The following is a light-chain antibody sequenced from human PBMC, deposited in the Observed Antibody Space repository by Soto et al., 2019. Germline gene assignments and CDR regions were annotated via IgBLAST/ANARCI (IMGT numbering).Light chain of an antibody. Sequence: IQLTQSPSTLSGSVGERVTITGRASQTISSWLAWYQQKPGKAPKLLIYKASTLKSGVPSRFSGSGSGTEFTLTISSLQPDDFATYYCQHYNSYSEAFGQGTKVDI. V-gene: IGKV1-5*03. CDR1: QTISSW. CDR2: KAS. J-gene: IGKJ1*01. CDR3: QHYNSYSEA.